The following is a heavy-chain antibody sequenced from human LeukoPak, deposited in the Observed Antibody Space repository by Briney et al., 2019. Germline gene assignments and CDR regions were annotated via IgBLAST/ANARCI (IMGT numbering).Heavy chain of an antibody. CDR3: ASITSYGGRDRAFDS. CDR1: GFTFSSYE. CDR2: ISTSGSSI. Sequence: GSLRLSCAASGFTFSSYEMNWVRQAPGKGLEWVSYISTSGSSIYYADSVKGRFTISRDNAKNSLYLQMNSLRAEDTAVYYCASITSYGGRDRAFDSWGQGTPVTVSS. J-gene: IGHJ4*02. V-gene: IGHV3-48*03. D-gene: IGHD1-26*01.